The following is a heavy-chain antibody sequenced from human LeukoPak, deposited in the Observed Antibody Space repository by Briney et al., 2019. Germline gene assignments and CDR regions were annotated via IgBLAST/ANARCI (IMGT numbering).Heavy chain of an antibody. V-gene: IGHV1-2*02. D-gene: IGHD3-10*01. CDR1: GYTFAGYY. J-gene: IGHJ4*02. CDR3: ARDFFYANYYGSGSYYKASDY. CDR2: INPNSGGT. Sequence: ASVKVSCKASGYTFAGYYMHWVRQAPGQGLEWMGWINPNSGGTNYAQKFQGRVTMTRDTSISTAYMELSRLRSDDTAVYYCARDFFYANYYGSGSYYKASDYWGQGTLVTVSS.